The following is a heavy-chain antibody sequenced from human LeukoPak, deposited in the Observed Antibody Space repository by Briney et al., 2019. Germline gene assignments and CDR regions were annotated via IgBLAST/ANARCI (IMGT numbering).Heavy chain of an antibody. D-gene: IGHD4-17*01. V-gene: IGHV1-69*13. CDR2: IIPIFGTA. J-gene: IGHJ3*02. Sequence: GASVKVSCKASGYTFTTYAISWVRQAPGQGLEWMGGIIPIFGTANYAQKFQGRVTVTADESTSTAYMELSSLRSEDTAVYYCASLGYGDYRDAFDIWGQGTMVTVSS. CDR3: ASLGYGDYRDAFDI. CDR1: GYTFTTYA.